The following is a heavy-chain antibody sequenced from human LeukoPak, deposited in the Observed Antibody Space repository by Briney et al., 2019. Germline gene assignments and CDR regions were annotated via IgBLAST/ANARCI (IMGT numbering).Heavy chain of an antibody. Sequence: GGSLRLSCAASGFTFSSYAMHWVRQAPGKGLEWVAVISYDGSNKYYADSVKGRFTISRDNSKNTLYLQMNSLRAEDTAVYYCTRGIYDGVYYYYYYGMDVWGQGTTVTVSS. J-gene: IGHJ6*02. CDR3: TRGIYDGVYYYYYYGMDV. CDR2: ISYDGSNK. D-gene: IGHD3-22*01. V-gene: IGHV3-30-3*01. CDR1: GFTFSSYA.